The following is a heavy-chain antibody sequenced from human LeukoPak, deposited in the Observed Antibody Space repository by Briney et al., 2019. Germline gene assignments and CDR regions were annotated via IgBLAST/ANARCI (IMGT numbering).Heavy chain of an antibody. J-gene: IGHJ5*02. CDR1: GFTFSSYA. Sequence: GGSLRLSCAASGFTFSSYAMSWVRQAPGKGLEWVSCNRDSADSTCYADSVKGRFTISRDNSKNTLYLQMNSLRAEDTAVYYCAKGMYRGFDPWGQGTLVTVSS. D-gene: IGHD2-2*01. CDR2: NRDSADST. CDR3: AKGMYRGFDP. V-gene: IGHV3-23*01.